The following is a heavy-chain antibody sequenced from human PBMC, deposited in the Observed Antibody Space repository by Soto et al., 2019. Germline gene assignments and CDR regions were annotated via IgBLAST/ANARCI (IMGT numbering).Heavy chain of an antibody. D-gene: IGHD2-15*01. CDR2: ISGSGGST. V-gene: IGHV3-23*01. Sequence: EAQLLESGGGLVQPGGSLRLSCAASGFTFSSYAMSWVRQAPGKGLEWVSAISGSGGSTYYADSVKGRFTISRDNSKNTLYLQMNSLRAEDTAVYYCAKESGDIVVVVAATRGVHDAFDIWGQGTMVTVSS. J-gene: IGHJ3*02. CDR1: GFTFSSYA. CDR3: AKESGDIVVVVAATRGVHDAFDI.